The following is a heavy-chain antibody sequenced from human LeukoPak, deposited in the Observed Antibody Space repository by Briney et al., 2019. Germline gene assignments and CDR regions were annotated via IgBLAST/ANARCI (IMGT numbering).Heavy chain of an antibody. CDR1: GYSFTSYA. CDR3: ARVGRVVGATRSVYFDY. J-gene: IGHJ4*02. D-gene: IGHD1-26*01. Sequence: ASVKVSCTASGYSFTSYAKRWVRQAPGQRLEWMRSINAGNGNTKYSQKFQGRVTITRDTSASTAYMELSSLRSEDTAVYYCARVGRVVGATRSVYFDYWGQGTLVTVSS. CDR2: INAGNGNT. V-gene: IGHV1-3*01.